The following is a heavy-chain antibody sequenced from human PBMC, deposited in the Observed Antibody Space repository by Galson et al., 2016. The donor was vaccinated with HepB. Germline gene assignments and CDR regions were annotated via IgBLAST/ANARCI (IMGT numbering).Heavy chain of an antibody. CDR1: GYSFTNYW. CDR2: IWPGDSDS. Sequence: KASCKGSGYSFTNYWIGWVRQMPGKGLEWMGIIWPGDSDSRYSPSFQGQVTMSVDKSISTAYLQWDTLKASDTVIYYCSRAGSGWYPFDYWGQGTLVTVSS. V-gene: IGHV5-51*01. D-gene: IGHD6-19*01. CDR3: SRAGSGWYPFDY. J-gene: IGHJ4*02.